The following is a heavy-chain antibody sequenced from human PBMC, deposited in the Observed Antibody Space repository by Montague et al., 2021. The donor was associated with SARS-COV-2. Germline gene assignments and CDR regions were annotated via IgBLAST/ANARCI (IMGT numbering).Heavy chain of an antibody. D-gene: IGHD3-16*01. CDR3: ARSVQFAYGLDV. V-gene: IGHV4-59*08. J-gene: IGHJ6*02. CDR1: SGSISNYY. Sequence: SETLSLTCTVSSGSISNYYWSWIRQPPGKGLEWIGFISHTESTNYNTSLESRVSISIDTSKSQFSLRVRSVTAADTAVYHCARSVQFAYGLDVWGQGTTVTISS. CDR2: ISHTEST.